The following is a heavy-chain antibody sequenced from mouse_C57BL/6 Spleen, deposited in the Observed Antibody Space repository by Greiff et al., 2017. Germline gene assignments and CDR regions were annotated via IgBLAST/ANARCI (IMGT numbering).Heavy chain of an antibody. CDR1: GYTFTSYW. D-gene: IGHD2-12*01. Sequence: QVQLQQPGAELVKPGASVKLSCKASGYTFTSYWMHWVKQRPGQGLEWIGMIHPNSGSTNYNEKFKSKATLTVDKSSSKAYMQLSSLTSEDSAVYYCARGGIRHAMDYWGQGTSVTVSS. CDR2: IHPNSGST. CDR3: ARGGIRHAMDY. J-gene: IGHJ4*01. V-gene: IGHV1-64*01.